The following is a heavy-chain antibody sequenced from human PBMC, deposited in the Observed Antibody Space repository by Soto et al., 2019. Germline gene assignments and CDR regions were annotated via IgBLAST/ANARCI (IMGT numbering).Heavy chain of an antibody. D-gene: IGHD2-15*01. CDR1: GGTFSSYT. V-gene: IGHV1-69*04. J-gene: IGHJ5*02. CDR2: IIPILGIA. CDR3: ARDGYCSGGSCYDIYWFDP. Sequence: SVKVSCKASGGTFSSYTISWVRQAPGQGLEWMGRIIPILGIANYAQKFQGRVTITADKSTSTAYMELSSLRSEDTAVYYCARDGYCSGGSCYDIYWFDPRGQGTLVTVSS.